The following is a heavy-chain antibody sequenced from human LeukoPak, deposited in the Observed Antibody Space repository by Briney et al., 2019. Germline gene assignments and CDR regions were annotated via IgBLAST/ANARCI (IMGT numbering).Heavy chain of an antibody. CDR3: ARDIYSSSWLNWFDP. J-gene: IGHJ5*02. CDR1: GFTFSSYS. Sequence: PGGSLRLPCAASGFTFSSYSMNWVRQAPGKGLEWVSSISSSSSYIYYADSVKGRFTISRDNAKNSLYLQMNSLRAEDTAVYYCARDIYSSSWLNWFDPWGQGTLVTVSS. V-gene: IGHV3-21*01. D-gene: IGHD6-13*01. CDR2: ISSSSSYI.